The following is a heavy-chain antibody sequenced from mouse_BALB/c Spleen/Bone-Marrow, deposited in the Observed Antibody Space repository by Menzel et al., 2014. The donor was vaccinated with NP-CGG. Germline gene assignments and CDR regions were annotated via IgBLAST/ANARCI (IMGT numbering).Heavy chain of an antibody. CDR3: ARGGFDY. CDR1: GYTFTSYW. CDR2: INPSNGRT. Sequence: AQLQQSGAELVKPGASVKLSCKASGYTFTSYWMHWVKQRPGQGLEWIGEINPSNGRTNYNEKFKSKATLTVDKSSSTAYMQLSSLTSEDSAVYYCARGGFDYWGQGTPLTVSS. J-gene: IGHJ2*01. V-gene: IGHV1S81*02.